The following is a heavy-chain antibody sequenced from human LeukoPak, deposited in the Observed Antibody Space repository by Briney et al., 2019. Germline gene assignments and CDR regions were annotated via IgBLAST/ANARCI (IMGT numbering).Heavy chain of an antibody. CDR2: IYHSGST. D-gene: IGHD6-19*01. CDR1: GGSISSGGYY. V-gene: IGHV4-30-2*01. J-gene: IGHJ4*02. CDR3: ARDKDSYSSIPF. Sequence: SETLSLTCTVSGGSISSGGYYWSWIRQPPGKGLEWIGYIYHSGSTYYNPSLKSRVTISVDRSKNQFSLKLSSVTAADTAVYYCARDKDSYSSIPFWGQGTLATVSS.